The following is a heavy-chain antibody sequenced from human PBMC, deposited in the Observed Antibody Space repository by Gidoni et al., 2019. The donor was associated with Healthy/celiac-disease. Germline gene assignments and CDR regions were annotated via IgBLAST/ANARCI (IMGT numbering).Heavy chain of an antibody. J-gene: IGHJ3*02. CDR2: IYHSGST. D-gene: IGHD3-16*01. CDR1: GYSISSGYY. CDR3: ARGKPVTAFDI. Sequence: QVQLQESGPGLVKPSETLSLTCTVSGYSISSGYYWGWIRQPPGKGLEWIGSIYHSGSTYYNPSLKSRVTISVDTSKNQFSLKLSSVTAADTAVYYCARGKPVTAFDIWGQGTMVTVSS. V-gene: IGHV4-38-2*02.